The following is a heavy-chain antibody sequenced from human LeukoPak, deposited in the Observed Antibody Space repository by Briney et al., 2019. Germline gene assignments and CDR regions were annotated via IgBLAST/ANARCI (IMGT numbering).Heavy chain of an antibody. V-gene: IGHV1-18*01. CDR3: ARDRCRSLSCSHGYNWFDP. CDR1: GYAFLDYA. J-gene: IGHJ5*02. CDR2: ISPYNGET. D-gene: IGHD2-2*01. Sequence: GASVKVSCKASGYAFLDYAVSWMRQAPGRGLEWMGWISPYNGETNYPQKFQGRVTMTTDTSTTTAYMELRSLRSGDTAVYYCARDRCRSLSCSHGYNWFDPWGQGTLVTVSS.